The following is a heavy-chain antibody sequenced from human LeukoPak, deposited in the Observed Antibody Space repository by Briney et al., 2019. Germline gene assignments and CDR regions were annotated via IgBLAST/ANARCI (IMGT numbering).Heavy chain of an antibody. CDR3: ASTTVTNEVDY. CDR1: GGTFSSYA. D-gene: IGHD4-17*01. Sequence: GASVKVSCKASGGTFSSYAISWVRQAPGQGLEWMGRIIPIFGTANYAQKFQGRVTITADKSTSTAYMELSSLRSEDTAVYYCASTTVTNEVDYWGQGTLVTVSS. J-gene: IGHJ4*02. V-gene: IGHV1-69*06. CDR2: IIPIFGTA.